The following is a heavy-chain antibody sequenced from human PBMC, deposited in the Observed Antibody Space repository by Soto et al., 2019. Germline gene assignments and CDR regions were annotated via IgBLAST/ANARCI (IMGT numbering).Heavy chain of an antibody. CDR1: GGTFSSYA. V-gene: IGHV1-69*12. CDR2: IIPIFGSA. CDR3: AREPYWSGSSCYSH. J-gene: IGHJ4*01. Sequence: QVQLVQSGAEVKKPGSSVKVSCKASGGTFSSYAISWVRQAPGQGLEWIGGIIPIFGSANYSQKLECRVTITADESTSTAYMELSSLRSENTPVYYCAREPYWSGSSCYSHWGHGTLVTVSS. D-gene: IGHD2-15*01.